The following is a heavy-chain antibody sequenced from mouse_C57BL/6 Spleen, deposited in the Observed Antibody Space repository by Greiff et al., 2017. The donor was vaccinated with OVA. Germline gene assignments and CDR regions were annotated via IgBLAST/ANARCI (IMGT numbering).Heavy chain of an antibody. CDR1: GYTFTSYW. Sequence: QVQLQQSGAELVKPGASVKLSCKASGYTFTSYWMHWVKQRPGQGLEWIGMIHPNSGSTNYNEKFKSKATLTVDKSSSTAYMQLSSLTSEDTAVYYCAREGYGRRYFDYWGQGTTLTVAS. CDR3: AREGYGRRYFDY. V-gene: IGHV1-64*01. D-gene: IGHD1-1*01. CDR2: IHPNSGST. J-gene: IGHJ2*01.